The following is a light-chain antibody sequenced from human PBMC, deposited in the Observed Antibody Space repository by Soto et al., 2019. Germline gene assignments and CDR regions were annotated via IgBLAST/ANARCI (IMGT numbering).Light chain of an antibody. CDR2: ASS. J-gene: IGKJ1*01. Sequence: EIVLTQSPGTLSLSPGERATLSCRASQSGRAKYLAWYQQKPGQPPRLLIYASSNRASGVPDRFSGSGSGADLTLTISRLEQEDFEMSYCQNYGSSWTFGQGTKVEIK. CDR3: QNYGSSWT. CDR1: QSGRAKY. V-gene: IGKV3-20*01.